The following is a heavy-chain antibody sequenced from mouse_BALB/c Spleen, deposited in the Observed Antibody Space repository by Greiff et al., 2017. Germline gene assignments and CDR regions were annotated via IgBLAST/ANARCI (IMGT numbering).Heavy chain of an antibody. Sequence: EVQLVESGGGLVQPGGSRKLSCAASGFTFSSFGMHWVRQAPEQGLEWVAYISSGSSTIYYADTVKGRFTISRDNPKNTLFLQMTSLRSEDTAMYYCARECNSLLRLDAMDYWGQGTSVTVSS. CDR1: GFTFSSFG. V-gene: IGHV5-17*02. CDR3: ARECNSLLRLDAMDY. CDR2: ISSGSSTI. J-gene: IGHJ4*01. D-gene: IGHD1-2*01.